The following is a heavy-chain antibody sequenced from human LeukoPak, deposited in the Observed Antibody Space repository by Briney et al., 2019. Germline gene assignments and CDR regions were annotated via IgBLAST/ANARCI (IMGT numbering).Heavy chain of an antibody. CDR2: ISSSSTTI. V-gene: IGHV3-48*02. D-gene: IGHD3-10*01. Sequence: GGSLRLSGVASGFTFSSYTMNWVRQAPGKGLEWVSYISSSSTTIYYADSVKGRFTISRHNAKNSLYLQMNNLRDEDTAVYYCARPMIRGVTSKNYFPYWGQGTLVTVSS. CDR3: ARPMIRGVTSKNYFPY. J-gene: IGHJ4*02. CDR1: GFTFSSYT.